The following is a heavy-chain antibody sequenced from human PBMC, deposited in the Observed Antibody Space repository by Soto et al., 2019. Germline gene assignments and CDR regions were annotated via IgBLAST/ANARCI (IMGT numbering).Heavy chain of an antibody. Sequence: SVKVSCKASGGTFSSYAISWVRQAPGQGLEWMGGIVSIFGTANYAQKFQGRVTITADESTSPAYMELSCLRSEGTAVVYCATQNGYQFRGWFDPWGPGTLVTVSS. V-gene: IGHV1-69*13. CDR1: GGTFSSYA. J-gene: IGHJ5*02. CDR3: ATQNGYQFRGWFDP. D-gene: IGHD5-12*01. CDR2: IVSIFGTA.